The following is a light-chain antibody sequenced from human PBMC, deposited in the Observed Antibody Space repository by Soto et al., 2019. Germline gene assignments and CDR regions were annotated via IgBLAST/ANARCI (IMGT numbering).Light chain of an antibody. CDR2: SNN. CDR3: AAWDDSLNGVV. J-gene: IGLJ2*01. V-gene: IGLV1-44*01. Sequence: QSVLTQPPSASVTPGQRVTISCSGSSSKIGSNTVNWYQQLPGTAPKLLIYSNNQRPSGVPDRFSGSKSGTSASLAISGLKSEDEADYYCAAWDDSLNGVVFGGGTKLTVL. CDR1: SSKIGSNT.